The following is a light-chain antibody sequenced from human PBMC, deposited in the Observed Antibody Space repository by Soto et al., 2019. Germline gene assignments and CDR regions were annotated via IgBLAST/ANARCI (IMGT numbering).Light chain of an antibody. CDR3: QQYNTLNT. CDR1: QNVNSN. CDR2: NVS. J-gene: IGKJ1*01. Sequence: EIVMTQSPATLSLSPGQRATLSCRASQNVNSNLAWYQQKPGHAPRLLMYNVSTRATGFPARFSGSGSGTDFTLTISSLQSEDSAIYYCQQYNTLNTFGQGTKLEIK. V-gene: IGKV3D-15*01.